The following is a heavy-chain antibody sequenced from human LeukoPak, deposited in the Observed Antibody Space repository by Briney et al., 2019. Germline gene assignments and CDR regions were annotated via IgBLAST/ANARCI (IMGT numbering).Heavy chain of an antibody. CDR3: AEVESSYCRI. CDR2: IGGGGYTT. D-gene: IGHD3-10*01. J-gene: IGHJ4*02. CDR1: GLTFGNYG. V-gene: IGHV3-23*01. Sequence: GGSLRLSCVASGLTFGNYGMNWVRQAPGKGLEWVSSIGGGGYTTYYADSVRGRSTISRDNSKNSMYLQMSSLRAEDTAIYYCAEVESSYCRIWGQGTLVTVSS.